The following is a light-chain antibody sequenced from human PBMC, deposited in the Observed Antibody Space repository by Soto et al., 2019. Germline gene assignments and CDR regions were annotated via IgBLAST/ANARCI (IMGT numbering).Light chain of an antibody. V-gene: IGLV2-14*01. CDR1: GTDVGTYNF. CDR2: EVT. J-gene: IGLJ1*01. CDR3: SSYAGSSNV. Sequence: QSALTQPASVSGSPGQSITISCTGSGTDVGTYNFVSWFQRHPGKAPQLIIYEVTERPSGVSPRFSGSKSGNTASLTVSGLQAEDEADYYCSSYAGSSNVFGTGTKVTVL.